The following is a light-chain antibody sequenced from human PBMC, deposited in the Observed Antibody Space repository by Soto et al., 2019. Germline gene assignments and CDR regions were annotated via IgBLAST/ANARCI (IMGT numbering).Light chain of an antibody. CDR2: DVS. CDR1: SSDVGGYNF. J-gene: IGLJ1*01. Sequence: QSALPQPASVSGSPGHSVTISCAGTSSDVGGYNFVSWYQQHPGKAPQLMIYDVSSRPSGVSNRFSGSKSGNTASLTISGLQAEDEADYYCSSYTSSYTYVFGTGTKVTVL. V-gene: IGLV2-14*03. CDR3: SSYTSSYTYV.